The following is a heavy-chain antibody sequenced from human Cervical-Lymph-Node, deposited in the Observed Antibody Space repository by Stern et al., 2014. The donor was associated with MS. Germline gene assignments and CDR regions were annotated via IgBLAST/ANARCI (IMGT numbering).Heavy chain of an antibody. Sequence: QITLKESGPTLVKPTQTLTLTCTFSGFSLSTSEVGVGWIRQPPGKALEWLALIYWDDDKRYSPSLKTRLTITKDTSKNQVVLTMTNMDPVDTATYYCARRLLTGWTTPAYFDYWGQGTLVTVSS. V-gene: IGHV2-5*02. CDR3: ARRLLTGWTTPAYFDY. CDR1: GFSLSTSEVG. D-gene: IGHD3/OR15-3a*01. J-gene: IGHJ4*02. CDR2: IYWDDDK.